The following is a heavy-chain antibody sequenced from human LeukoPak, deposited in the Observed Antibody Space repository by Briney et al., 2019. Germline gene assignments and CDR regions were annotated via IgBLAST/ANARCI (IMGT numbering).Heavy chain of an antibody. CDR1: GFTFSSYA. V-gene: IGHV3-23*01. Sequence: GGSLRLSCAASGFTFSSYAMSWVRQVPGKRLEWVSAISSGAGTTGYADSVKGRFTVSRDNSKNTLYLQMNSLRAEDTAVYYCAKRSGVSYGYFDYWGQGTLVTVSS. CDR2: ISSGAGTT. J-gene: IGHJ4*02. CDR3: AKRSGVSYGYFDY. D-gene: IGHD3-10*01.